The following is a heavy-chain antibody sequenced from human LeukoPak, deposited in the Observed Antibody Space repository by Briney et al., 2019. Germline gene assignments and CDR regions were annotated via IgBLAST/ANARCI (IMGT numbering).Heavy chain of an antibody. CDR2: IYYSGST. Sequence: SETLSLTCTVSGGSISSYYWSWIRQPPGKGLEWIGYIYYSGSTNYNPSLKSRVTISADTSKNQFSLKLSSVTAADTAVYYCARDRAGGGSGLWGQGTLATVSS. CDR1: GGSISSYY. D-gene: IGHD2-15*01. V-gene: IGHV4-59*01. J-gene: IGHJ4*02. CDR3: ARDRAGGGSGL.